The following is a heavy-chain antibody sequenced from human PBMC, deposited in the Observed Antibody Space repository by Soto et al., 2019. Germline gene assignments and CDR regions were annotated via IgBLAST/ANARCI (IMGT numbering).Heavy chain of an antibody. D-gene: IGHD3-22*01. CDR1: CGSISSYC. J-gene: IGHJ4*02. V-gene: IGHV4-59*01. CDR3: ARSYYDSSGYYSIDD. Sequence: XETLSLSITVSCGSISSYCWGWIRQPPGKGLEWIGYIYYSGSTNYNPSLKSRVTISVDASKNQFSLKLSSVTAADTAVYYCARSYYDSSGYYSIDDWGQGTLVTVSS. CDR2: IYYSGST.